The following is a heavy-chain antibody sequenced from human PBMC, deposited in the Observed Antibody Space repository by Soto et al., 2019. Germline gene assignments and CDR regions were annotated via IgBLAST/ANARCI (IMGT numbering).Heavy chain of an antibody. CDR1: GFTFSSYA. V-gene: IGHV3-23*01. CDR3: AKEVYEIVVVPAVGPNWFDP. Sequence: GGSLRLSCAASGFTFSSYAMSWVRQAPGKGLEWVSAISGSGGSTYYADSVKGRFTISRDNSKNTLYLQMNSLRAEDTAVYYCAKEVYEIVVVPAVGPNWFDPWGQGTLVTVSS. J-gene: IGHJ5*02. CDR2: ISGSGGST. D-gene: IGHD2-2*01.